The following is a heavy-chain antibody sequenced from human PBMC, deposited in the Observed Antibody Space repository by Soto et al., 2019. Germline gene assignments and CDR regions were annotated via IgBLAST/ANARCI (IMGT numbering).Heavy chain of an antibody. J-gene: IGHJ4*02. CDR1: GGSISSYY. D-gene: IGHD3-3*01. Sequence: SETLSLTCTVSGGSISSYYWSWIRQPPGKELQYIGYIYYSGSTNYNPSLKSRVTISVDRSKNQFSLKLNSVTAADTAVYYCARDNRSGYYFEYWGQGTPVTAPQ. V-gene: IGHV4-59*12. CDR3: ARDNRSGYYFEY. CDR2: IYYSGST.